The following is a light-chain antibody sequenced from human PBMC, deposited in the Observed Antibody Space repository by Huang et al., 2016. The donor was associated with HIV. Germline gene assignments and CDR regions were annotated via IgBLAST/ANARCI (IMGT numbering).Light chain of an antibody. V-gene: IGKV1-39*01. Sequence: DIQMTQSPSSLSAFVGDRVTITCRASQSISSHLNWYQQKSGTPPKLLIYAASSLQSGVPSRFSGRGSGTVFTLTISSLQPEDFATYYCQQSFNSPRTFGQGTKLEIK. J-gene: IGKJ2*01. CDR1: QSISSH. CDR3: QQSFNSPRT. CDR2: AAS.